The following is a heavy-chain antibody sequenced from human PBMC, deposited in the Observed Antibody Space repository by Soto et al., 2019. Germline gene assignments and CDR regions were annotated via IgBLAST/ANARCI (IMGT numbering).Heavy chain of an antibody. Sequence: QVQLVQSGAEVKKPGSSVKVSCKASGGTFSSYAISWVRQAPGQGLEWMGGIIPIFGTANYAQKFQSRVTITADESTSTAYMELSSLRSEDTAVYYCASLDDIVGAHDPIDYWGQGTLVTVSS. CDR1: GGTFSSYA. V-gene: IGHV1-69*12. CDR3: ASLDDIVGAHDPIDY. D-gene: IGHD1-26*01. J-gene: IGHJ4*02. CDR2: IIPIFGTA.